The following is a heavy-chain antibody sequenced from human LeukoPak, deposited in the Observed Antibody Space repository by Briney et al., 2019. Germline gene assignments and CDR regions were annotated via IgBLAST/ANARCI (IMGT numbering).Heavy chain of an antibody. CDR1: GFTFDDYA. D-gene: IGHD5-18*01. CDR3: AKDKGYSYGPFDY. Sequence: SLRLSCAASGFTFDDYAMHWVRQAPGKGLEWVSGISWNSGSIGYADSVKGRFTISRDNAKNSLYLQMNSLRAEDTALYYCAKDKGYSYGPFDYWGQGTLVTVSS. V-gene: IGHV3-9*01. CDR2: ISWNSGSI. J-gene: IGHJ4*02.